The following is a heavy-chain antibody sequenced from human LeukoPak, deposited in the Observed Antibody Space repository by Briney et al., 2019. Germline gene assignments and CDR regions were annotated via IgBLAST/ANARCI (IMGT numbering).Heavy chain of an antibody. V-gene: IGHV3-11*01. CDR3: VRGLTGYSYFFDY. D-gene: IGHD3-10*01. Sequence: PGGSLRLSCAASGFIFSDYYMSWIRQAPGKGLEWVSYISSSGSTIYYADSVKGRFTISRDNAENSLYLQMNSLRAEDTAVYYCVRGLTGYSYFFDYWGQGALVTVSS. J-gene: IGHJ4*02. CDR1: GFIFSDYY. CDR2: ISSSGSTI.